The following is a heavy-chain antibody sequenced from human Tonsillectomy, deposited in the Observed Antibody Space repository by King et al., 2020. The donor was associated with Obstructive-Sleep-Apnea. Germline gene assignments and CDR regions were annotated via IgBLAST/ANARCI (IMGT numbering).Heavy chain of an antibody. CDR1: GGSISSYY. CDR2: IYYSGST. Sequence: VQLQESGLGLVKPSETLSLTCTVSGGSISSYYWSWIRQPPGKGLEWIGYIYYSGSTNYNPSLKSRVTISVDTSKNQFSLKLSSVTAADTAVYYCARQVGATTDYYYYGMDVWGQGTTVTVSS. CDR3: ARQVGATTDYYYYGMDV. D-gene: IGHD1-26*01. V-gene: IGHV4-59*08. J-gene: IGHJ6*02.